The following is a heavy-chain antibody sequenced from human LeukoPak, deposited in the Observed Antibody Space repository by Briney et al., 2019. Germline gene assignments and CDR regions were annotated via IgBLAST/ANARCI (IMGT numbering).Heavy chain of an antibody. CDR2: IYYSGST. Sequence: SETLSLTCTVSGGSISSYYWSWIRQPPGKGLEWIGYIYYSGSTNYNPSLKSRVTISADTSMKQFYLKLTSVTAADTAVYYCARLDHSYGDYGGGYYYMDVWGKGTTVTISS. CDR3: ARLDHSYGDYGGGYYYMDV. D-gene: IGHD4-17*01. J-gene: IGHJ6*03. CDR1: GGSISSYY. V-gene: IGHV4-59*12.